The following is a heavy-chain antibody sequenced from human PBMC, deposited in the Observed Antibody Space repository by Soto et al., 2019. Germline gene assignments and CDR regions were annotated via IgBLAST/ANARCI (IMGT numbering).Heavy chain of an antibody. J-gene: IGHJ3*01. CDR3: ARRQYLPDDVFDV. D-gene: IGHD2-2*01. CDR1: GFTFTNYW. CDR2: INSDGSST. Sequence: EMQLVESGGGLVQPGGSLRLSCAASGFTFTNYWMQWVRQAPGKGLVWVSRINSDGSSTSHADAVKGRFTISSDNAKNTPYLQMRTLRAEHTAVYYCARRQYLPDDVFDVCGRGTVVTVSS. V-gene: IGHV3-74*01.